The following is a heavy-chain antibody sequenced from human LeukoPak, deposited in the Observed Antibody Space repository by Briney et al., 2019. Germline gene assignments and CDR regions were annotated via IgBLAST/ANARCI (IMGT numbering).Heavy chain of an antibody. V-gene: IGHV3-21*01. CDR2: ISSSSSYK. CDR3: AELGITMIGGV. Sequence: GGSLRLSCAASGFTFSDYEMNWVRQAPGKGLEWVSSISSSSSYKYYADLVKGRFAISRDNAKNSLYLQMNSLRAEDTAVYYCAELGITMIGGVWGKGTTVTISS. J-gene: IGHJ6*04. D-gene: IGHD3-10*02. CDR1: GFTFSDYE.